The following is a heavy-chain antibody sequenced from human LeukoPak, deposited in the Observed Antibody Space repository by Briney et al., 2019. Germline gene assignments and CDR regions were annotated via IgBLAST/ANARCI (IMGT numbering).Heavy chain of an antibody. V-gene: IGHV1-3*01. D-gene: IGHD6-13*01. J-gene: IGHJ6*02. CDR2: INAGNGNT. CDR3: ARGGYSSSWSSRRSGYYGMDV. CDR1: GYTFTSYA. Sequence: ASVKVSCKASGYTFTSYAMHWVRQAPGQRLEWMGWINAGNGNTKYSQKFQGRVTITRDTSASTAYMELSSLRSEDTAVYYCARGGYSSSWSSRRSGYYGMDVWGQGTTVTVSS.